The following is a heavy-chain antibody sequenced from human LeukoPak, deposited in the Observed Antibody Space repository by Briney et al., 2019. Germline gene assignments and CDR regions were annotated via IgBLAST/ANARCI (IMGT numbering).Heavy chain of an antibody. V-gene: IGHV1-2*02. CDR3: ASWGYYDSSGYYYYVDY. CDR1: GYTFTGYY. CDR2: TNPNSGGT. J-gene: IGHJ4*02. Sequence: GASVKVSCKASGYTFTGYYMHWVRQAPGQGLEWMGWTNPNSGGTNYAQKFQGRVTMTRDTSISTAYMELSRLRSDDTAVYYCASWGYYDSSGYYYYVDYWGQGTLVTVSS. D-gene: IGHD3-22*01.